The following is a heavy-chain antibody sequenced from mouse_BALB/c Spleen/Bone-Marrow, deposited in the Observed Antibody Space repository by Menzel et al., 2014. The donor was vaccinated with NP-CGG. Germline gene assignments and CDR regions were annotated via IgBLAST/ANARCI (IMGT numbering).Heavy chain of an antibody. J-gene: IGHJ4*01. D-gene: IGHD4-1*01. CDR2: ILPSIGRT. V-gene: IGHV15-2*02. Sequence: QVHLQQSGSELRSPGSSVKLSCKDFDSEVFPIAYMSWVRRKPGHGFEWIGDILPSIGRTIYGEKFEDKTTLDADTVSNTAYLELNSLTSEDSAIYYCARGTNWDGEGYYYAMDYWGQGTSVTVSS. CDR1: DSEVFPIAY. CDR3: ARGTNWDGEGYYYAMDY.